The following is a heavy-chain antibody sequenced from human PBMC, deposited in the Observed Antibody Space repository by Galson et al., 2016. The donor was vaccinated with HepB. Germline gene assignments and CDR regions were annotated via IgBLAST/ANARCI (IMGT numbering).Heavy chain of an antibody. V-gene: IGHV3-23*01. CDR1: GFTFSSNP. CDR3: AKDNGRARRFLEWTYYYHGMDV. J-gene: IGHJ6*02. Sequence: SLRLSCAASGFTFSSNPMTWVRQAPRKGLEWVSTISGSGDSTYYADAVKGRFAISRDNSKNTLYLQIHSLKAEDTAVYYCAKDNGRARRFLEWTYYYHGMDVWGQGTTVTVSS. D-gene: IGHD3-3*01. CDR2: ISGSGDST.